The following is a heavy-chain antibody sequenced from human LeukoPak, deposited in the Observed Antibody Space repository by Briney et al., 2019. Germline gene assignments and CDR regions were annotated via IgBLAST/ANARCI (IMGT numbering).Heavy chain of an antibody. D-gene: IGHD3-10*01. CDR3: ARGHRGSRAYYYYMDV. J-gene: IGHJ6*03. CDR1: GDSISNNNW. V-gene: IGHV4-4*02. CDR2: IYHSGST. Sequence: PSETLSLTCAVSGDSISNNNWWNWVRQPPGKGLEWIGEIYHSGSTNYNPSLKSRVTISVDTSKNQFSLKLNSVTAADTAVYYCARGHRGSRAYYYYMDVWGKGTTVTVSS.